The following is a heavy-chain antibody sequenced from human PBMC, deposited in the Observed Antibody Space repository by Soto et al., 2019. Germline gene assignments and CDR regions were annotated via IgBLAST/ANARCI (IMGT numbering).Heavy chain of an antibody. CDR1: GYTFTSYG. V-gene: IGHV1-18*01. J-gene: IGHJ4*02. Sequence: GASVKVSCKASGYTFTSYGISWVRQAPGQGLEWMGWISAYNGNTNYAQKLQGRVTMTTDTSTSTAYMELRSLRSDDTAVYYCARRAIHYHDSSGYWSFDYWGQGTLVTVPQ. CDR3: ARRAIHYHDSSGYWSFDY. CDR2: ISAYNGNT. D-gene: IGHD3-22*01.